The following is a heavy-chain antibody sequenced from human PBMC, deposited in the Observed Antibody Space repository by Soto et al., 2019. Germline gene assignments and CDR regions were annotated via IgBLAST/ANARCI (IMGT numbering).Heavy chain of an antibody. CDR3: ARRSGASGRYFDY. D-gene: IGHD1-26*01. J-gene: IGHJ4*02. Sequence: PSETLSLTCTVSGGSISSYSWSWIRQPPGKGLEWIGYIYSSGNTNYNPSLQSRVTISVDTSKNQFSLKLSSVTAADTAVYYCARRSGASGRYFDYWGQGTLVTVSS. CDR2: IYSSGNT. V-gene: IGHV4-59*08. CDR1: GGSISSYS.